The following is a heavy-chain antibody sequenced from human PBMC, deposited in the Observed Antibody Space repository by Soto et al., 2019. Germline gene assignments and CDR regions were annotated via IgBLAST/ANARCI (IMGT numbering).Heavy chain of an antibody. CDR2: LIPIYDAP. Sequence: GASLKVSCKTSGFIFNVYGIHWVRQAPGQGLEWVGGLIPIYDAPYYAQKFQGRVTISADKSTTTVHLELSSLQSDDTAVYFCARVREPHLDHYGLDVWGQGTTVTVSS. CDR1: GFIFNVYG. V-gene: IGHV1-69*06. D-gene: IGHD1-1*01. J-gene: IGHJ6*02. CDR3: ARVREPHLDHYGLDV.